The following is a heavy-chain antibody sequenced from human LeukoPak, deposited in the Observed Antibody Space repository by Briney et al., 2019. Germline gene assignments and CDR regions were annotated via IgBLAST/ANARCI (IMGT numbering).Heavy chain of an antibody. CDR1: GFTFSSYA. D-gene: IGHD2-15*01. Sequence: TGGSLRLSCAASGFTFSSYAMSWVRQAPGKGLEWVSAISGSGGSTYYADSVKGRFTISRDNSKNTLYLQMNSLRAEDTAVYYCAKGGYCSGGSCYFEYFQHWGQGTLVTVSS. J-gene: IGHJ1*01. CDR3: AKGGYCSGGSCYFEYFQH. V-gene: IGHV3-23*01. CDR2: ISGSGGST.